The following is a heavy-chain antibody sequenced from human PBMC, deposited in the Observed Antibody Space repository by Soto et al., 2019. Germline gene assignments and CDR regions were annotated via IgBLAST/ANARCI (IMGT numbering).Heavy chain of an antibody. Sequence: PGGSLRLSCAASGFPFDAHGMAWVRQSPGKELQWVSSINVCGALTYYIESVKGRFTISRDNSEHTLYLQMNNLEADDTAIYYCVKDPQWLETYFDSWGPGTLVTVSS. CDR3: VKDPQWLETYFDS. CDR2: INVCGALT. J-gene: IGHJ4*02. D-gene: IGHD6-19*01. V-gene: IGHV3-23*01. CDR1: GFPFDAHG.